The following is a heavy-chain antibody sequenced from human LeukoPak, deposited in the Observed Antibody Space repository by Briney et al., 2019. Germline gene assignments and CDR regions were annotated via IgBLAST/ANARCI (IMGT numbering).Heavy chain of an antibody. V-gene: IGHV4-34*01. CDR1: GGSFSGYY. CDR3: ARLRGYCSGGSCYHPAFDY. CDR2: INHSGST. Sequence: SETLSLTCAVYGGSFSGYYWSWIRQPPGNGLEWIGEINHSGSTNYNPSLKSRVTISVDTSKNQFSLKLSSVTAADTAVYYCARLRGYCSGGSCYHPAFDYWGQGTLVTVSS. J-gene: IGHJ4*02. D-gene: IGHD2-15*01.